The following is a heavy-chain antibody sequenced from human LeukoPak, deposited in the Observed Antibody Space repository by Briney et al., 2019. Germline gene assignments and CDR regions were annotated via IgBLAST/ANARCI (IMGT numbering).Heavy chain of an antibody. D-gene: IGHD2-2*01. Sequence: GGSLRLSCAASGFTFSSYAMSWVRQAPGKGLEWVSAISGSGGSTYYADSVKGRFTISRDNSKNTLYLQMNSLRAEDTAVYYCAKGKSCSSTSCYFDYWGQGTLVTVSS. CDR3: AKGKSCSSTSCYFDY. CDR1: GFTFSSYA. J-gene: IGHJ4*02. V-gene: IGHV3-23*01. CDR2: ISGSGGST.